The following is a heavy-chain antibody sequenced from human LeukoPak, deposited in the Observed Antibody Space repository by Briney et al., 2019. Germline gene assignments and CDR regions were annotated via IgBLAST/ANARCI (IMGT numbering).Heavy chain of an antibody. V-gene: IGHV3-66*01. CDR1: GLTISNNF. Sequence: GGSLRLSCAASGLTISNNFMGWVRQAPGKGLEWVSLIYSGGSTYSADSVKGRFTISRDNSENTLHLQMNSLRVEDTAVYYCARDTDYYGSGRHGHFDHWGQGTLVTVSS. J-gene: IGHJ1*01. CDR2: IYSGGST. CDR3: ARDTDYYGSGRHGHFDH. D-gene: IGHD3-10*01.